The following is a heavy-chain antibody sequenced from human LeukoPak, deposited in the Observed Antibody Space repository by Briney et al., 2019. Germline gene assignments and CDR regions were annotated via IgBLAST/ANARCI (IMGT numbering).Heavy chain of an antibody. Sequence: SETLSLTCAVYGGSFSGYYWSWIRQPPGKGLEWIGEINHSGSTNYNPSLKSRVTISVDTSKNQFSLKLSSVTAADTAVYYCARQQLPEGWFDPWGQGTLVTVSS. D-gene: IGHD2-2*01. J-gene: IGHJ5*02. CDR2: INHSGST. CDR3: ARQQLPEGWFDP. CDR1: GGSFSGYY. V-gene: IGHV4-34*01.